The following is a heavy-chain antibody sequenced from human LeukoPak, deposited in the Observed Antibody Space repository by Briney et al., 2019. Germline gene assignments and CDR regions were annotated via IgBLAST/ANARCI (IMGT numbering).Heavy chain of an antibody. V-gene: IGHV3-23*01. Sequence: PGGSLRLSCAASGFTFSSYAMSWVRQAPGKGLDWVSAISVSGGSTYYADSVKGRFTISRDNSKNTLYLQMNSLRAEDTAVYYCAKDPYKQWLVSYYYGMDVWGQGTTVTVSS. CDR3: AKDPYKQWLVSYYYGMDV. J-gene: IGHJ6*02. CDR2: ISVSGGST. D-gene: IGHD6-19*01. CDR1: GFTFSSYA.